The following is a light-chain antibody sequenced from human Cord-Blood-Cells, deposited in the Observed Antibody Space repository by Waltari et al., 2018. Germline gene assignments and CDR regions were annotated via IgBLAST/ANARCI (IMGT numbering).Light chain of an antibody. Sequence: QSALTQPASVSGSPGQSITISCTGPSSDVGSYNLVSWYQQHHGKAPKLMIYEGSKRPSGVSNRFSGSKSGNTASLTISGLQAEDEADYYCCSYAGSSTFVYVFGTGTKVTVL. CDR3: CSYAGSSTFVYV. CDR1: SSDVGSYNL. CDR2: EGS. V-gene: IGLV2-23*03. J-gene: IGLJ1*01.